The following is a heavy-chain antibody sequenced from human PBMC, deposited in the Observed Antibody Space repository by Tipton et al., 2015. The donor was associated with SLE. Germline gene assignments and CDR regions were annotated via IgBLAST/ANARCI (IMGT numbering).Heavy chain of an antibody. CDR3: ARDWDHGDYYPF. J-gene: IGHJ4*02. D-gene: IGHD4-17*01. V-gene: IGHV3-66*01. CDR2: LYNSGSK. CDR1: GFSVSSNY. Sequence: GSLRLSCAASGFSVSSNYMNWVRQAPGKGLEWVSVLYNSGSKYYADSVKGRFTISRDNAKNSLYLQMNSLRVEDTGVYYCARDWDHGDYYPFWGQGTLVTVSP.